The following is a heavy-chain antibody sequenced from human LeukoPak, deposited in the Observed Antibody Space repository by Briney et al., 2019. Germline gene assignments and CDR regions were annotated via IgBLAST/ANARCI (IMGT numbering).Heavy chain of an antibody. CDR3: ATVTMVAGVIITPTN. CDR2: IYWDDYK. J-gene: IGHJ4*02. Sequence: SGPTLVNPTQTLTLTCSFSGFSLSTSGVGVGWIRQPPGKALEWLALIYWDDYKHYNPSLKSRLTITMDTSKNQVVLTMTNMDPVDTATYYCATVTMVAGVIITPTNWGQGTLVTVSS. D-gene: IGHD3-10*01. CDR1: GFSLSTSGVG. V-gene: IGHV2-5*02.